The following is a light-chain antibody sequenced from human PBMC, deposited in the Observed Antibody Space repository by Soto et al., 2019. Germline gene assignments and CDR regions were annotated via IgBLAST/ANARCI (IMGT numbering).Light chain of an antibody. CDR3: HQWCNSPPVT. V-gene: IGKV3-20*01. CDR1: QSVSISY. CDR2: AAS. J-gene: IGKJ4*01. Sequence: IVLTQSPGTLSLSPGERATLSCRASQSVSISYLAWYQQKPGQAPRLLIYAASAMATGIPDRFSGSGSGTDFTLTISRVEPEDSAVYYCHQWCNSPPVTFGGATKVHI.